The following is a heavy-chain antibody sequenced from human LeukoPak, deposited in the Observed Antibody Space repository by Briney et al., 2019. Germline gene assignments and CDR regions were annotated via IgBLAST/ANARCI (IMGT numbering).Heavy chain of an antibody. V-gene: IGHV3-15*01. CDR1: GFTFGNAW. J-gene: IGHJ4*02. Sequence: GGSLRLSCAASGFTFGNAWMSWVRQAPGKGLEWVGRIKSKTDGGTTDYAAPVKGRFTISRDDSKNALYLQMNSLKTEDTAVYYCTTAPSYYYDSSGYYYGHYWGQGTLVTVSS. CDR2: IKSKTDGGTT. CDR3: TTAPSYYYDSSGYYYGHY. D-gene: IGHD3-22*01.